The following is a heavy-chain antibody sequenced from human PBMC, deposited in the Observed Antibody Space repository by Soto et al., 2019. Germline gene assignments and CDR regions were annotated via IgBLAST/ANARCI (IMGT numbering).Heavy chain of an antibody. CDR1: VFTFSSYS. CDR3: AREQYSSSADWFDP. J-gene: IGHJ5*02. D-gene: IGHD6-6*01. Sequence: WWSLRLSCSASVFTFSSYSMNWLRQAPGKGLAWVSSISGSSTYIYYADSVKGRFTISRDNARNSLYLQMNSLRAEDTAVYYCAREQYSSSADWFDPWGQGTLVTVSS. CDR2: ISGSSTYI. V-gene: IGHV3-21*01.